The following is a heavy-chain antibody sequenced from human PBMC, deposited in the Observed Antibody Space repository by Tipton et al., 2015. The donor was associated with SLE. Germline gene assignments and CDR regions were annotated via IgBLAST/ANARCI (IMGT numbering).Heavy chain of an antibody. V-gene: IGHV4-39*01. CDR3: ARPPPYDSSDLGDY. CDR2: IYYSGST. D-gene: IGHD3-22*01. Sequence: LRLSCTVSGGSISSYYWGWIRHPPGKGLEWIGSIYYSGSTYYNPSLKSRVTISVDTSKNQISLKLSSVTAADTAVYYCARPPPYDSSDLGDYWGQGTLVTVSS. CDR1: GGSISSYY. J-gene: IGHJ4*02.